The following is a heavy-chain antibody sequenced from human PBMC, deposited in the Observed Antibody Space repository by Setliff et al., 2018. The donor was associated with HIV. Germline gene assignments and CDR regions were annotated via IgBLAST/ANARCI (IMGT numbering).Heavy chain of an antibody. CDR3: ARSNYHQVDQKWVNWLDP. V-gene: IGHV1-2*06. D-gene: IGHD1-26*01. Sequence: ASVKVSCKASGYTFTGYYMHWVRQAPGQGLEWMGRINPNSGGTNYAQKLQGRVTMTTDTSTSTAYMELSSLRSDDTAVYYCARSNYHQVDQKWVNWLDPWGQGTLVTVSS. CDR2: INPNSGGT. CDR1: GYTFTGYY. J-gene: IGHJ5*02.